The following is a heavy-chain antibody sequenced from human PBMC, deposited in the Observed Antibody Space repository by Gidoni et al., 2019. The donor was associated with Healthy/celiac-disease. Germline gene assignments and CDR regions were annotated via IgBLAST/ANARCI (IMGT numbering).Heavy chain of an antibody. V-gene: IGHV3-23*01. Sequence: EVQLLESGGGLVQPGGSLRLSCAASGSTFSSHPLSWVRQAPGKGLEWVSAISGSGGSTYYADSVKGRFTISRDNSKNTLYLQMNSLRAEDTAVYYCAKDEGPQYYDFWSGYYDYWGQGTLVTVSS. CDR1: GSTFSSHP. J-gene: IGHJ4*02. CDR3: AKDEGPQYYDFWSGYYDY. D-gene: IGHD3-3*01. CDR2: ISGSGGST.